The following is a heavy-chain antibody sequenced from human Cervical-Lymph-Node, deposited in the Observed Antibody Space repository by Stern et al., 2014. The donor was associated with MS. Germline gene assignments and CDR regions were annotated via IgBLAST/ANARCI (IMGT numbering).Heavy chain of an antibody. J-gene: IGHJ5*02. CDR2: IIPILGLA. V-gene: IGHV1-69*09. CDR3: ARGVVSNRAAATLHNLFDP. CDR1: GGTFISSYA. Sequence: VQLLESGAEVKKPGSSMNVSCKTSGGTFISSYAITWMRQAPGQGLGWMGRIIPILGLANYAQKFQGRVTITADTSTSTSYMELSSLRSEDTAVYYCARGVVSNRAAATLHNLFDPWGQGTLVTVSS. D-gene: IGHD2-15*01.